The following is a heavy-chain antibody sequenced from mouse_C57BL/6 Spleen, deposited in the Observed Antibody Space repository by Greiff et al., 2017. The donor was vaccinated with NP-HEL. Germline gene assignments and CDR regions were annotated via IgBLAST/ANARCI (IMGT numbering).Heavy chain of an antibody. Sequence: VKLQQSGPELVKPGASVQISCKASGYSFTGYYMNWVKQSPEKSLEWIGEINPSTGGTTYNQKFKAKATLTVDKSSSTAYMQLKSLTSDDAAVYYWATYGSSYDYWGQGTTLTVSS. J-gene: IGHJ2*01. V-gene: IGHV1-42*01. CDR1: GYSFTGYY. CDR3: ATYGSSYDY. CDR2: INPSTGGT. D-gene: IGHD1-1*01.